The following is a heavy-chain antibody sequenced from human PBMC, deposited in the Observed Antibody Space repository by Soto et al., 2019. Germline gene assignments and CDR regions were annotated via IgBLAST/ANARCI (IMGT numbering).Heavy chain of an antibody. CDR2: IYYSGST. V-gene: IGHV4-30-4*01. Sequence: PSETLSLTCTVSGGSISSGDYYWSWIRQPPGKGPEWIGYIYYSGSTYYNPSLKSRVTISVDTSKNQFSLKLSSVTAADTAVYYCARGIAGPRGGFDPWGQGTLVTVSS. CDR3: ARGIAGPRGGFDP. CDR1: GGSISSGDYY. D-gene: IGHD6-13*01. J-gene: IGHJ5*02.